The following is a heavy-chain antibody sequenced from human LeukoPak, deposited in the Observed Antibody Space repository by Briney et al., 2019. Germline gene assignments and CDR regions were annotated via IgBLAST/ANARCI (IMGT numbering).Heavy chain of an antibody. CDR2: ISYDGSNK. D-gene: IGHD4-23*01. V-gene: IGHV3-30*18. J-gene: IGHJ4*02. CDR3: AKDLTDYVGDY. Sequence: GGSLRLSCPASGWTFSSYGMHWVRQAPGEGLEWVGVISYDGSNKYYADSVKGRFTISRDNSKNTLYLQMNSLRAEDTAVYYCAKDLTDYVGDYWGQGTLVTVSS. CDR1: GWTFSSYG.